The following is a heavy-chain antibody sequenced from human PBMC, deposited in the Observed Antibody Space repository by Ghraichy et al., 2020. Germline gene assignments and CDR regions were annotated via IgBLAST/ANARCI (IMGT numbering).Heavy chain of an antibody. V-gene: IGHV3-7*03. D-gene: IGHD4-23*01. CDR3: ASTVAGFLDR. CDR1: GFTFSTYW. J-gene: IGHJ5*02. CDR2: IRQDGNEK. Sequence: LNISCAASGFTFSTYWMSWVRQAPGKGLEWVANIRQDGNEKYSVDSVRGRFTISRDNAKNSLYLQMNSLRAEDTAVYYCASTVAGFLDRWGQGTLITVSS.